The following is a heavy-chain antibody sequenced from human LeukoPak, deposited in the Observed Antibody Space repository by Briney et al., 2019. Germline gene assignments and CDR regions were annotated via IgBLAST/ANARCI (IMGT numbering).Heavy chain of an antibody. CDR1: GGSISSHY. Sequence: AGTLSLTCTVSGGSISSHYWTWIRQPPGKGLEWIGYIYLSGLTNYNPSLKSRVTMSVDTSKNQFFLKLTSVTAADTAVYFCARGGWSLDFWGQGTLVSVSS. V-gene: IGHV4-59*11. J-gene: IGHJ4*02. CDR3: ARGGWSLDF. CDR2: IYLSGLT. D-gene: IGHD3-3*01.